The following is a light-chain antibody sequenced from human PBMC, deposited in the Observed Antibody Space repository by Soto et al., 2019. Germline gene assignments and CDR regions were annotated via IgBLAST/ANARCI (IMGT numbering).Light chain of an antibody. CDR3: CSYGGTFYV. CDR1: SSDVDDYNY. Sequence: QSALTQPRSVSGSPGQSVTISCTGTSSDVDDYNYVSWFQQHRGKAPKLMIYDVSERPSGVPDRFSGSKSGNTASLTISGLQAEDEADYYCCSYGGTFYVFGTGTKLTVL. CDR2: DVS. J-gene: IGLJ1*01. V-gene: IGLV2-11*01.